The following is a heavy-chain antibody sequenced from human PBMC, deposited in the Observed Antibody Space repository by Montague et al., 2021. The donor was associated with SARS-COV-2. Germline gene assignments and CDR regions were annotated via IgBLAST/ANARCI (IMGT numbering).Heavy chain of an antibody. Sequence: SLRLSCAASGFSINDYWMHWVRQVPGKRLVWVSRTDNDVRREDYADSVRGRFTVSRDNAKNTFYLQMNSLRADDTGIYFWRRDRYSEVIDVWGQGTMVIVSS. CDR1: GFSINDYW. J-gene: IGHJ3*01. CDR3: RRDRYSEVIDV. V-gene: IGHV3-74*01. CDR2: TDNDVRRE. D-gene: IGHD2-15*01.